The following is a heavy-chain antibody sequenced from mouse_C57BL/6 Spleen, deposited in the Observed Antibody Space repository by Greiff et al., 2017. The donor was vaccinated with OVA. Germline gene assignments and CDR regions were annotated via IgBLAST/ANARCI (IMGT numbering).Heavy chain of an antibody. D-gene: IGHD2-4*01. CDR2: IRNKANNHAT. J-gene: IGHJ3*01. V-gene: IGHV6-6*01. Sequence: EVKLVESGGGLVQPGGSMKLSCAASGFTFSDAWMDWVRQSPEKGLEWVAEIRNKANNHATYYAESVKGRFTISRDDSKSSVYLQMNSLRAEDTGIYYCTSPWIYYDYDKGFAYWGQGTLVTVSA. CDR3: TSPWIYYDYDKGFAY. CDR1: GFTFSDAW.